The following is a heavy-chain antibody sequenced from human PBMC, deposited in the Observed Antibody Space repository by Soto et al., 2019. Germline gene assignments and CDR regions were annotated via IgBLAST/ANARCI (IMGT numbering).Heavy chain of an antibody. CDR3: TTMRWTFWSTD. J-gene: IGHJ4*02. CDR1: GFPINKAG. V-gene: IGHV3-15*01. CDR2: LKSVSDGGKA. D-gene: IGHD3-3*01. Sequence: GGSLRLSGAVSGFPINKAGIGWVRQGPWKGLEWVGRLKSVSDGGKAEYTAPVKDRFTISRDDSKNMLYLQMNSLKAEDTGVYFCTTMRWTFWSTDWGQGTLVAVSS.